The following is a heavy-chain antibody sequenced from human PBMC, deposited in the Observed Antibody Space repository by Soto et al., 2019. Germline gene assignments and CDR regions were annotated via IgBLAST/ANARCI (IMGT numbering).Heavy chain of an antibody. CDR1: GGSITSPHW. V-gene: IGHV4-4*02. CDR2: TSHGGNT. CDR3: ARGSAQAPLRPCFFDY. Sequence: QVQLQESGPGLVKPSGTLSLTCIVSGGSITSPHWWNWVRQPPGKGLEWVGETSHGGNTKYNPALKSRVTISVDKSKNHVSLRLSSVTAADTAVYYCARGSAQAPLRPCFFDYWGQGALVTVSS. D-gene: IGHD3-10*01. J-gene: IGHJ4*03.